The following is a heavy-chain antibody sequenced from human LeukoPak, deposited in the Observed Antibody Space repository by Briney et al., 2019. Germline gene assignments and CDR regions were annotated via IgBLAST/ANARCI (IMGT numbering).Heavy chain of an antibody. D-gene: IGHD2/OR15-2a*01. CDR3: ATGLYSTSWYEGGY. CDR1: GYTLTELS. J-gene: IGHJ4*02. V-gene: IGHV1-24*01. Sequence: GASVKVSCKVSGYTLTELSMHWVRQAPGKGLEWMGGFDPEDGETIYAQRFQGRVTMTEDTSTDTAYMELSSLRSEDTAVYYCATGLYSTSWYEGGYWGQGTLVTVSS. CDR2: FDPEDGET.